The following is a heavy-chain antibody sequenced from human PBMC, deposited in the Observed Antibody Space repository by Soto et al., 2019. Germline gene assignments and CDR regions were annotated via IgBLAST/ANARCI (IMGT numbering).Heavy chain of an antibody. CDR3: ARGVWAPLPSS. J-gene: IGHJ4*02. CDR2: INGDGTST. V-gene: IGHV3-74*01. CDR1: GFTFSTSW. Sequence: EVQLVESGGGLVQPGGSLRLSCAASGFTFSTSWMHWVRQAPGKGLVWVSRINGDGTSTTYADSVKGRFTISRDNAKNPVNLQRTGRTPEDTAWYYCARGVWAPLPSSGGQGTRATVSS. D-gene: IGHD3-16*01.